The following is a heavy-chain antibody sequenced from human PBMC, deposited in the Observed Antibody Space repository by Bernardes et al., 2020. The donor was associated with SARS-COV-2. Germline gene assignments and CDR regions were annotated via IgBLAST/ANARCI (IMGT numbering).Heavy chain of an antibody. Sequence: ASVKVSCKASGYTFTNYDIRWVRQAPGQGLEWMGWISVYNGNIKYAQKLQERVTITSDLSTSTVYMELSSLRSEDTAVYYCATPPNSGRWVDVWGQGTTVTVSS. D-gene: IGHD1-26*01. CDR3: ATPPNSGRWVDV. CDR2: ISVYNGNI. V-gene: IGHV1-18*01. CDR1: GYTFTNYD. J-gene: IGHJ6*02.